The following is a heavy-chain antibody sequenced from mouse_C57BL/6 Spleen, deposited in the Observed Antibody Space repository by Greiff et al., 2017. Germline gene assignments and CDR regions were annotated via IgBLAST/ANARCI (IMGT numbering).Heavy chain of an antibody. CDR1: GYSITSGYY. Sequence: ESGPGLVKPSQSLSLTCSVTGYSITSGYYWNWIRQFPGNKLEWMGYISYDGCNNYKPSLKNRISITRDTSKNQFFLKLNSVTTEDTATYYCASDRSLYYYGSSPYWYFDVWGTGTTVTVSS. V-gene: IGHV3-6*01. J-gene: IGHJ1*03. D-gene: IGHD1-1*01. CDR2: ISYDGCN. CDR3: ASDRSLYYYGSSPYWYFDV.